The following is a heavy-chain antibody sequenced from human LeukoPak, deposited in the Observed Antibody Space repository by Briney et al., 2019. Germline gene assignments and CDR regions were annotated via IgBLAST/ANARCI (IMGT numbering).Heavy chain of an antibody. CDR1: GGSISSYY. J-gene: IGHJ4*02. Sequence: SETLSLTCTVSGGSISSYYWSWIRQPPGKGLEWIGYTDYRGITSYNPSLESRVTISVDTSKNQFSLRLSSMTAADTAVYYCTREYSSGWSGTGYWGQGTLVTVSS. CDR2: TDYRGIT. D-gene: IGHD6-19*01. CDR3: TREYSSGWSGTGY. V-gene: IGHV4-59*01.